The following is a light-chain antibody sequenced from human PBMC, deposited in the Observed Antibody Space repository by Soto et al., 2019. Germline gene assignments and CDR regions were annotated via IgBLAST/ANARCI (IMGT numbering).Light chain of an antibody. CDR1: SSDVGGYNY. CDR2: EVS. J-gene: IGLJ2*01. CDR3: SSYTRNSTLV. Sequence: QSALTQPASVSGSPGQSITISCTGTSSDVGGYNYVSWYQQHPGKAPKLMIYEVSNRPSGVSNRFSGSKSGNTASPTISGLQAEDEAAYYCSSYTRNSTLVFGGGTKLTVL. V-gene: IGLV2-14*01.